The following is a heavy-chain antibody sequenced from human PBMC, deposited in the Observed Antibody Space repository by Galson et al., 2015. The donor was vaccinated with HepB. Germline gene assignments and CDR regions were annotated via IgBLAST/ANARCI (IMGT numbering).Heavy chain of an antibody. CDR3: ARTIVVVPAAMSSVYYYYGMDV. CDR2: INPSGGST. CDR1: GYTFTSYY. D-gene: IGHD2-2*01. V-gene: IGHV1-46*01. Sequence: SVKVSCKASGYTFTSYYMHWVRQAPGQGLEWMGIINPSGGSTSYAQKFQGRVTMTRDTSTSTVYMELSSLRSEDTAVYYCARTIVVVPAAMSSVYYYYGMDVWGQGTTVTVSS. J-gene: IGHJ6*02.